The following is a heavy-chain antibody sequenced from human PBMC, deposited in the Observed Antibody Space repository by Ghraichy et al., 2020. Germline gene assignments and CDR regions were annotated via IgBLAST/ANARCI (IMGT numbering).Heavy chain of an antibody. CDR2: IDHSGST. CDR3: ARRVGRHYNWIDP. CDR1: DGSFSDYH. J-gene: IGHJ5*02. D-gene: IGHD1-1*01. Sequence: GSLSLTCAVSDGSFSDYHWIWIRQPPGKGLEWIGEIDHSGSTNYNPSLKSRVSISIDTSKNQFSLRLSSLTAADTAMYYCARRVGRHYNWIDPWGQGALVTVSS. V-gene: IGHV4-34*01.